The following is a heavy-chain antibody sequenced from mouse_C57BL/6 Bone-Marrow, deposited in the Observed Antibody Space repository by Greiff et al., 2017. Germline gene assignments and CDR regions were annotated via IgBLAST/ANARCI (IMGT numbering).Heavy chain of an antibody. J-gene: IGHJ3*01. Sequence: EVQLVESGGGLVKPGGSLKLSCAASGFTFSDSGMHWVRQAPEKGLEWVAYISSGSITIYYADTVQGRFTISRDNAKKTLFLQMTSLRSEVTAMYYCSRLVWFAYWGQGTLVTVSA. CDR1: GFTFSDSG. CDR3: SRLVWFAY. CDR2: ISSGSITI. V-gene: IGHV5-17*01.